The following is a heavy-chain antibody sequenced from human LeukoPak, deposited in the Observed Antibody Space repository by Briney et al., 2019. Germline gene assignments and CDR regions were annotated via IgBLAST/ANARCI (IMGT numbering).Heavy chain of an antibody. J-gene: IGHJ4*02. CDR3: ARAGGLTYYYDSSGYSENYFDY. V-gene: IGHV1-2*02. CDR1: GYTFTGYY. D-gene: IGHD3-22*01. Sequence: ASVKVSCKASGYTFTGYYMHWVRQAPGQGLEWMGWINPNSGGTNYAQKFQGRVTMTRDTSISTAYMELGRLRSDDTAVYYCARAGGLTYYYDSSGYSENYFDYWGQGTLVTVSS. CDR2: INPNSGGT.